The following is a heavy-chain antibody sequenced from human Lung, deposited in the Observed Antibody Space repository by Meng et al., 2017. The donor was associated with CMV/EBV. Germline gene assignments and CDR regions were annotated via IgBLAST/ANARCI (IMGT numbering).Heavy chain of an antibody. D-gene: IGHD3-3*01. V-gene: IGHV4-31*03. CDR3: ARDKVGDGSGHGMDV. CDR1: GGSISSGDYY. J-gene: IGHJ6*01. CDR2: IYYIGST. Sequence: SXTXSLXCTVSGGSISSGDYYWTWIRQHPGKGLEWIGNIYYIGSTYYNPSLKSRVTISVDTSKTQFSLKLRSVTAADTAVYYCARDKVGDGSGHGMDVWGQGTTVTGSS.